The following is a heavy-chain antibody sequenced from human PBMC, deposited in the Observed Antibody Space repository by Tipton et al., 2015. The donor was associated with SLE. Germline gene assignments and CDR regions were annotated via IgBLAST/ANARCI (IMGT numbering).Heavy chain of an antibody. CDR3: ARDQGAFDI. J-gene: IGHJ3*02. V-gene: IGHV3-30-3*01. CDR1: GFTFSSYA. CDR2: ISYDGSNK. Sequence: SLRLSCAASGFTFSSYAMHWVRQAPGKGLEWVAVISYDGSNKYYADSVKGRFTISRDNSKNTLYLQMNSLRAEDTAVYYCARDQGAFDIWGQETMVTVSS.